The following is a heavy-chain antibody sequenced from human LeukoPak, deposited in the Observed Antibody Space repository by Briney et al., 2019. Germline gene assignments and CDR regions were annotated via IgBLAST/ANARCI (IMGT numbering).Heavy chain of an antibody. V-gene: IGHV3-11*04. CDR3: ARIYCSSTSCPFYYYYMDV. CDR1: GFTFSDYY. Sequence: PGGSLRLSCAASGFTFSDYYMSWIRQAPGKGLEWVSYISSSGSTIYYADSVKGRFTVSRDNAKNSLYLQMNSLRAEDTAVYYCARIYCSSTSCPFYYYYMDVWGKGPTVTVSS. D-gene: IGHD2-2*01. CDR2: ISSSGSTI. J-gene: IGHJ6*03.